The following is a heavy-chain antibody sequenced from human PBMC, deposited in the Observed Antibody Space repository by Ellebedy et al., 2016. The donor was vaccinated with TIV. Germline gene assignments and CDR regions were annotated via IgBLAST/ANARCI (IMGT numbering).Heavy chain of an antibody. J-gene: IGHJ4*02. CDR3: ATDWGRAAVL. CDR1: GGSFSRYY. V-gene: IGHV4-34*01. Sequence: SETLSLXXGVYGGSFSRYYWSWIRQPPGKGLEWIGEINHSGSTNYNPSLKSRVTISVDTSKNQFSLKLSSVTAADTAVYYCATDWGRAAVLWGQGTLVTVSS. CDR2: INHSGST. D-gene: IGHD3-16*01.